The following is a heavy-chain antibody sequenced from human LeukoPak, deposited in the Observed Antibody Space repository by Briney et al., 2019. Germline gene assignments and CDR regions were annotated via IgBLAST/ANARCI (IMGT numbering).Heavy chain of an antibody. V-gene: IGHV3-11*01. J-gene: IGHJ4*02. CDR1: GFTFSDYY. CDR2: ISSSGSTI. Sequence: GGSLRLSCAASGFTFSDYYMSWIRQAPGKGLEWVSYISSSGSTIYYADSVKGRFTISRDNAKNSLYLQMNSLRAEYTAVYYWARVGGVYSGYDPGGTFDYWGQGTLVTVSS. CDR3: ARVGGVYSGYDPGGTFDY. D-gene: IGHD5-12*01.